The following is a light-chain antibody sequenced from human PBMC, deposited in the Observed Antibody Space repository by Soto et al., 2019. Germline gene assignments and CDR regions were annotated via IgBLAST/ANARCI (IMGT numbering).Light chain of an antibody. CDR3: SSYAGSNNLV. CDR2: EVS. V-gene: IGLV2-8*01. CDR1: SSDVGGYNY. J-gene: IGLJ2*01. Sequence: QSALTQPPSASGSPGQSVTISCTGTSSDVGGYNYVSWYQQHQGKAPKLMIYEVSKLPSGVPDRYSGSKSGNTASLTVSGLQAEDEADYYCSSYAGSNNLVFGGGTKLTVL.